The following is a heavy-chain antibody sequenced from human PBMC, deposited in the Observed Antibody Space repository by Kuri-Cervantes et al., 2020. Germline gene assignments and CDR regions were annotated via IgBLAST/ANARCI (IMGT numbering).Heavy chain of an antibody. CDR1: GFTFSDYY. Sequence: GGSLRLSCAASGFTFSDYYMSWIRQAPVRGLEWVSYISSSGSTIYYADSVKGRFTISRDNAKNSLYLQMNSLRAEDTAVYYCARDNAVEMYSSSWYTFDYWGQGTLVTVSS. CDR2: ISSSGSTI. J-gene: IGHJ4*02. CDR3: ARDNAVEMYSSSWYTFDY. D-gene: IGHD6-13*01. V-gene: IGHV3-11*04.